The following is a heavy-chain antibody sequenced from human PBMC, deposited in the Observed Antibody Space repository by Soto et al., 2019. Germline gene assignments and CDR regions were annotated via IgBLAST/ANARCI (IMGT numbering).Heavy chain of an antibody. D-gene: IGHD3-16*01. V-gene: IGHV3-33*01. Sequence: GGSLRLSCAASGFTFDTYVMHWVRQAPGRGLEWVALIWYDGSNKYYADSVKGRFTISRDNSKNTLYLQMNSLRAEDTAVYYCARGARDFGYWGRGTWVSVAS. CDR3: ARGARDFGY. CDR1: GFTFDTYV. CDR2: IWYDGSNK. J-gene: IGHJ4*01.